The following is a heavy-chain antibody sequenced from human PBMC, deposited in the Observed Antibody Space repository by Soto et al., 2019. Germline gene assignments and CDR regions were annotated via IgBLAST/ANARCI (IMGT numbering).Heavy chain of an antibody. CDR3: ARAGTNMVQFDY. Sequence: SETLSLTCTVSGGSISSSSYYWGWIRQPPGKGLEWIGHIYYSGSTSYSPSLKSRVSISVDTSKNQFSLEVHSVTAADTAVYYCARAGTNMVQFDYWGQGTLVTVSS. CDR2: IYYSGST. J-gene: IGHJ4*02. CDR1: GGSISSSSYY. V-gene: IGHV4-61*05. D-gene: IGHD3-10*01.